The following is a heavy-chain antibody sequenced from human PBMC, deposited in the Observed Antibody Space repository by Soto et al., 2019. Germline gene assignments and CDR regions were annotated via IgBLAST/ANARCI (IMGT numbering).Heavy chain of an antibody. D-gene: IGHD2-15*01. CDR1: GYSFTSYW. Sequence: ESLKIAFKGAGYSFTSYWIGWVRQMPGKGLEWMGILYPCDSYSRYSPSFQGQVTISADKSINTAYLQWSSLKASDTAMYYCARVGVGSCYSDYWGQGTLVTVSS. V-gene: IGHV5-51*01. CDR3: ARVGVGSCYSDY. CDR2: LYPCDSYS. J-gene: IGHJ4*02.